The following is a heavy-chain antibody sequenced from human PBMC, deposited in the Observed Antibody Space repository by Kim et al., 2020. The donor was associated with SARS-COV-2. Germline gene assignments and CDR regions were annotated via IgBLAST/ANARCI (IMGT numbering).Heavy chain of an antibody. CDR1: GITISGNW. D-gene: IGHD2-15*01. CDR3: VRGRGWFPD. V-gene: IGHV3-7*01. Sequence: GGSLRLSCAVSGITISGNWMTWVRQAPGKGLEWVANINQEGSEKEYVDSVKGRFTISRDNTKNSLYLQMNSLRAEDTAVYYCVRGRGWFPDWGQGTLVTVSS. CDR2: INQEGSEK. J-gene: IGHJ4*02.